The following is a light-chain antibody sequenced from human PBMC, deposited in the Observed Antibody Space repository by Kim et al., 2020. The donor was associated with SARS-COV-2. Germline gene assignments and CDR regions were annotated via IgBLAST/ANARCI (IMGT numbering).Light chain of an antibody. J-gene: IGKJ2*01. Sequence: DIQMTQSPSTLSASVGDRVTITCRASQSISSWLAWYQQKPGKAPKLLIYDASSLESGVPSRFSGSGSGTEFTLTISSLQPDDFATYYCQQYNSDSGYTFGQGTKLEI. CDR1: QSISSW. CDR2: DAS. V-gene: IGKV1-5*01. CDR3: QQYNSDSGYT.